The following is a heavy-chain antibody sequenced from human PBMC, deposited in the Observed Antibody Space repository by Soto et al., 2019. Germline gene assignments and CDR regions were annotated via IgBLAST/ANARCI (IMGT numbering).Heavy chain of an antibody. CDR1: GFTFSSYA. Sequence: EVQLLESGGGLVQPGGSLRLSCAASGFTFSSYAMSWVRQAPGKGLEWVSAISGSGGSTYYADSVKGRFTISRDNSKNTLYLQMNSLRAEDTAVYYCAKIPLPNVYVGFYFDYWGQGTLVTVSS. J-gene: IGHJ4*02. CDR2: ISGSGGST. V-gene: IGHV3-23*01. CDR3: AKIPLPNVYVGFYFDY. D-gene: IGHD1-26*01.